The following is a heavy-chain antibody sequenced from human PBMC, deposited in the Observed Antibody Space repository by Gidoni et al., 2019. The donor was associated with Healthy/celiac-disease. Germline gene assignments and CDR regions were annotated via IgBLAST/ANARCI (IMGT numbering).Heavy chain of an antibody. D-gene: IGHD6-19*01. CDR3: ARPSAVAGSALVH. CDR2: IYYSGST. J-gene: IGHJ4*02. CDR1: GGSLSSSSYY. V-gene: IGHV4-39*01. Sequence: QLQLQESGPGLVKPSETLSLTCTVSGGSLSSSSYYWGWIRQPPGKGLEWIGSIYYSGSTSYNPSLKSRVTISVDTSKNQFSLKLSSVTAADTAVYYCARPSAVAGSALVHWGQGTLVTVSS.